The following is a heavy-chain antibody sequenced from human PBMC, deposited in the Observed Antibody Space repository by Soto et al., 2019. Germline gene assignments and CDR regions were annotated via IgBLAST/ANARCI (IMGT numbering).Heavy chain of an antibody. Sequence: GSLRLSCAASGFSVRTNYMSWVRQAPGKGLEWVSVFESGGSIYYADSVKGRFIISRDNAKNTLYLQMNSLRVEDTAVYYCARAGVTPNFFDYWGQGILVTVSS. V-gene: IGHV3-53*01. D-gene: IGHD3-10*01. CDR1: GFSVRTNY. CDR3: ARAGVTPNFFDY. CDR2: FESGGSI. J-gene: IGHJ4*02.